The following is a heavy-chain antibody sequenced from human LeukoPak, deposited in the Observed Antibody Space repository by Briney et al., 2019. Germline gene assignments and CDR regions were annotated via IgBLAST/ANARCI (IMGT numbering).Heavy chain of an antibody. J-gene: IGHJ4*02. CDR2: INHSGST. D-gene: IGHD5-24*01. V-gene: IGHV4-34*01. Sequence: SETLSLTCAVYGGSFSGYYWSWIRQPPGKGLEWIGEINHSGSTNYNPSLKSRVTISVDTSKNQFSLKLSSVTAADTAVYYCARLDFGDGYNYDFDYWGQGTLVTVSS. CDR1: GGSFSGYY. CDR3: ARLDFGDGYNYDFDY.